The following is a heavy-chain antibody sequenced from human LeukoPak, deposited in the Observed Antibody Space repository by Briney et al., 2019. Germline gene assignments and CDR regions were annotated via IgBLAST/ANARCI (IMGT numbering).Heavy chain of an antibody. J-gene: IGHJ4*02. CDR3: ARARFLTPGYNYASGRHSFDY. CDR2: IYYSGST. CDR1: GFTFSSYS. V-gene: IGHV4-39*07. Sequence: GSLRLSCAASGFTFSSYSMNWVRQAPGKGLEWIGSIYYSGSTYYNPSLKSRVTISVDTSKNQFSLMLSSVTAADTAIYFCARARFLTPGYNYASGRHSFDYWGQGILVTVSS. D-gene: IGHD5-18*01.